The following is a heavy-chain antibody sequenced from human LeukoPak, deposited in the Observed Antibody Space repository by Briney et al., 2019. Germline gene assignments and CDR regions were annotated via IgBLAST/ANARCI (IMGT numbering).Heavy chain of an antibody. Sequence: ASVKISCKVSGYTFTGYYMHWVRQAPGQGLEWMGWINPNSGGTNYAQKFQGRVTMTRGTSISTAYMELSRLRSDDTAVYYCARWGIVVVVAATDARGFDPWGQGTLVTVSS. CDR1: GYTFTGYY. CDR2: INPNSGGT. D-gene: IGHD2-15*01. V-gene: IGHV1-2*02. J-gene: IGHJ5*02. CDR3: ARWGIVVVVAATDARGFDP.